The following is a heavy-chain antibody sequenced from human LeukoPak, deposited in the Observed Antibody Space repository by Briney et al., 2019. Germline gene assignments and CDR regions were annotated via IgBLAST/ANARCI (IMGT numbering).Heavy chain of an antibody. CDR2: IYYSGST. J-gene: IGHJ6*04. CDR1: GGSISSYY. Sequence: SETLSLTCTVSGGSISSYYWSWIRQPPGKGLEWIGYIYYSGSTNYNPSLKSRVTISVDTSKNQFSLKLSSVTAADTAVYSCARDDFWSGMDVWGKGTTVTVSS. CDR3: ARDDFWSGMDV. D-gene: IGHD3-3*01. V-gene: IGHV4-59*01.